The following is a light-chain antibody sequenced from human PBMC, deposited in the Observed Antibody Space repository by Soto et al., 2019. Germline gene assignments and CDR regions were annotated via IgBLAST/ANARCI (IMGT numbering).Light chain of an antibody. CDR2: SAS. J-gene: IGKJ1*01. CDR3: QQNGRSPPWT. CDR1: QSVSSSY. V-gene: IGKV3-20*01. Sequence: EIVLTQSPGTLSLSPGERATLSCRASQSVSSSYLVWYQQKPGQAPRLLIYSASIRATGIPDRFSGSGSGTDFTLTISRLEPEDFAVYYCQQNGRSPPWTFGQGTKVDI.